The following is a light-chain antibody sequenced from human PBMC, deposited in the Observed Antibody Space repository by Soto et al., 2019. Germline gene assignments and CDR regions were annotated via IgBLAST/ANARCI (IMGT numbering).Light chain of an antibody. CDR3: SSYAGSNNLV. CDR2: EVS. Sequence: QSVLTQPPSASGSPGQSVTLSCTGTSSDVGGYNYVSWYQQHPGKAPKLMIYEVSKRPSGVPDRFSGSKSGNTASLTVSGLQAEDEDEYYCSSYAGSNNLVFGGGTKLTVL. V-gene: IGLV2-8*01. CDR1: SSDVGGYNY. J-gene: IGLJ2*01.